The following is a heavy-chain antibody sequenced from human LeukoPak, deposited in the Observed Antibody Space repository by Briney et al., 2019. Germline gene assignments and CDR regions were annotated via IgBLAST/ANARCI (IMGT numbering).Heavy chain of an antibody. CDR1: GFTFSSYA. V-gene: IGHV3-21*01. CDR2: ISSSSSYI. CDR3: ARVLGYCSGGSCSGGMDV. J-gene: IGHJ6*02. Sequence: GGSLRLSCAASGFTFSSYAMSWVRQAPGKGLEWVSSISSSSSYIYYADSVKGRFTISRDNAKNSLYLQMNSLRAEDTAVYYCARVLGYCSGGSCSGGMDVWGQGTTVTVSS. D-gene: IGHD2-15*01.